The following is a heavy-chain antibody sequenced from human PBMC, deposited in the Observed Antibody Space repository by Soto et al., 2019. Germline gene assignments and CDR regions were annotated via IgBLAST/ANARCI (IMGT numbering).Heavy chain of an antibody. CDR1: GCSISSYY. Sequence: XETLSLTYTGSGCSISSYYWSWIRQPPGKGLDWIGYIYYSGSTNYNPSLKSRVTISVDTSKNQFSLKLSSVTAADTAVYYCARVMGATIFGVVGESYYGMDVWGQGTTVTVSS. J-gene: IGHJ6*02. CDR3: ARVMGATIFGVVGESYYGMDV. D-gene: IGHD3-3*01. V-gene: IGHV4-59*01. CDR2: IYYSGST.